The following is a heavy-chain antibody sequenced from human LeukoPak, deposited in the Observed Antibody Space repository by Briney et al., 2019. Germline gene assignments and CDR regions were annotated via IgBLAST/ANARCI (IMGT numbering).Heavy chain of an antibody. CDR3: TRDSYCSGGRCYSRVGY. D-gene: IGHD2-15*01. V-gene: IGHV7-4-1*02. J-gene: IGHJ4*02. CDR1: GYTFTSYA. CDR2: IDTNTGNP. Sequence: VASVKVSCKASGYTFTSYAMNWVRQAPGQGLEWMGWIDTNTGNPTYAQGFTGRFVFSLDTPVTTTYLQISSLKAEDTAVYYCTRDSYCSGGRCYSRVGYWGQGTLVTVSS.